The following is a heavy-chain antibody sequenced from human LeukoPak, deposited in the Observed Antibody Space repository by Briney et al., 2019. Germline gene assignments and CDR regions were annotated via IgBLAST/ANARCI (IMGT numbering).Heavy chain of an antibody. V-gene: IGHV3-23*01. Sequence: PGESLRLSCAASRFTFNIYAMSWVRQTPGKGLEWVSSISGSGGGTFYANSVKGRFTISRDNSKKTLFLQMRGLRAEDTAVYYCAKWDENFYYMDVWGKGTTVTVSS. J-gene: IGHJ6*03. CDR1: RFTFNIYA. D-gene: IGHD1-26*01. CDR3: AKWDENFYYMDV. CDR2: ISGSGGGT.